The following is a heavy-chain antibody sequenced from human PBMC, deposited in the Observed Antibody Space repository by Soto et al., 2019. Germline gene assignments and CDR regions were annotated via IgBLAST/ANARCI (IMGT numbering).Heavy chain of an antibody. V-gene: IGHV4-39*01. CDR1: GGSISSSSYY. CDR3: ARQKVAGTIGWFDP. D-gene: IGHD6-19*01. Sequence: SETLSLTCTVSGGSISSSSYYWGWIRQPPGKGLEWIGSIYYNGSTYYNPSLKSRVTISVDTSKNQFSLKLSSVTAADTAVYYCARQKVAGTIGWFDPWGQGTLVTVSS. CDR2: IYYNGST. J-gene: IGHJ5*02.